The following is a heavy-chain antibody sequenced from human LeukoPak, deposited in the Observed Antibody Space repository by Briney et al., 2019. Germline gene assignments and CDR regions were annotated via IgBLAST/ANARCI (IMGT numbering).Heavy chain of an antibody. CDR2: IYPGDSDT. CDR1: GYSFTSNW. CDR3: ARRYCSGGSCESNFDY. J-gene: IGHJ4*02. D-gene: IGHD2-15*01. V-gene: IGHV5-51*01. Sequence: GESLKISCKGSGYSFTSNWIGWVRQMPGKGLEWMGIIYPGDSDTRYSPSFQGQVTISADKSTSTAYLQWSSLKASDTAMYYCARRYCSGGSCESNFDYWGQGTLVTVSS.